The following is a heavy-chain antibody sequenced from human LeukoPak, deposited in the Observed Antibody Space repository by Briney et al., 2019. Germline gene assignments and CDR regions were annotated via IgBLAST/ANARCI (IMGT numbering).Heavy chain of an antibody. V-gene: IGHV3-7*01. CDR3: ARPTTVTTISADAFDI. CDR2: IKQDGSEK. Sequence: GGSLRPSCAASGFTFSSYWMSWVRQAPGKGLEWVANIKQDGSEKYYVDSVKGRFTISRDNAQNSLYLQMNSLRAEDSSVYYCARPTTVTTISADAFDIWGQGTMVTVSS. J-gene: IGHJ3*02. CDR1: GFTFSSYW. D-gene: IGHD4-17*01.